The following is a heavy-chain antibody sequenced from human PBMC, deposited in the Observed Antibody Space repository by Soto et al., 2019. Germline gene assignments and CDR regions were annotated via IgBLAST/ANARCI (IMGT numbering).Heavy chain of an antibody. CDR1: RGSISSGGYY. CDR2: IYYSEST. CDR3: ARRTRSSSTVGYSYYGLEV. Sequence: SEALSLSCTVSRGSISSGGYYWSWIRHPPGKGLERIGYIYYSESTYYNPSLKSRVTISVDTSKNQFSLKLSSVTAADTAVYYSARRTRSSSTVGYSYYGLEVSGQAPTVT. D-gene: IGHD6-13*01. J-gene: IGHJ6*02. V-gene: IGHV4-30-4*01.